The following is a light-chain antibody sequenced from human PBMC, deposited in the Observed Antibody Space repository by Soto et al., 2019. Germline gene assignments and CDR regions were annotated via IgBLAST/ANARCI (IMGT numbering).Light chain of an antibody. CDR2: EVS. Sequence: QSAVSHPGSVSWSPGQSITIACTGTSSDVGGYNYVSWYQQHPGKAPKLMIYEVSNRPSGVSNRFSSSKSGNTASLTISGLQAEDEADYYCSSYTSSSNLDVFGTGTKVTVL. J-gene: IGLJ1*01. V-gene: IGLV2-14*01. CDR3: SSYTSSSNLDV. CDR1: SSDVGGYNY.